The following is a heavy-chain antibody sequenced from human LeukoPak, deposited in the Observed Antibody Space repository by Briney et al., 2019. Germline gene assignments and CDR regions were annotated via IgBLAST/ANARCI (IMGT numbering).Heavy chain of an antibody. J-gene: IGHJ6*03. CDR3: ARAYYSNDYYYYYMDV. Sequence: SVKVSCKASGGTFSSYAISWVRQAPGQGLEWMGGIIPIFGTANYAQKFQGRVTITTGESTSTAYMELSSLRSEDTAVYYCARAYYSNDYYYYYMDVWGKGTTVTVSS. CDR2: IIPIFGTA. V-gene: IGHV1-69*05. CDR1: GGTFSSYA. D-gene: IGHD4-11*01.